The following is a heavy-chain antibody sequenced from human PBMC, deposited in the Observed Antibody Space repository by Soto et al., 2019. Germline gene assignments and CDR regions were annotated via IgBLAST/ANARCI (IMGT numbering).Heavy chain of an antibody. J-gene: IGHJ6*02. CDR1: GFTFSSYE. V-gene: IGHV3-48*03. CDR3: ARDLLHYDFWSGYSAYFYYGMDV. Sequence: GSLRLSCAASGFTFSSYEMNWVRQAPGQGLEWVSYISDSGGTVYYADSVKGRFTVSRDNAQNSVYLQMNSLRTEDTAVYYCARDLLHYDFWSGYSAYFYYGMDVWGPGTTVTVSS. D-gene: IGHD3-3*01. CDR2: ISDSGGTV.